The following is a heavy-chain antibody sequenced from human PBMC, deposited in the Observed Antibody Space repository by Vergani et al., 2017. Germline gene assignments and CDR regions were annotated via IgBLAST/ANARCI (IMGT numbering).Heavy chain of an antibody. V-gene: IGHV3-7*03. D-gene: IGHD5-24*01. CDR2: IKQDGSEK. CDR3: ARGRRSWRQGRDWFDP. CDR1: GFTFSSYW. J-gene: IGHJ5*02. Sequence: EVQLVESGGGLVQPGGSLRLSCAASGFTFSSYWMSWVRQAPGKGLEWVANIKQDGSEKYYVDSVKGRFTISRDNAKNSLYLQMNSLRAEDTAVYYCARGRRSWRQGRDWFDPWGQGTLVTVSS.